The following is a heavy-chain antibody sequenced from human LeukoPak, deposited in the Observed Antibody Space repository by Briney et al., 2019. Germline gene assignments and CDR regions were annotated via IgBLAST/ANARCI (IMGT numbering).Heavy chain of an antibody. D-gene: IGHD3-3*01. Sequence: PSQTLSLTCTVSGGSISSGGYYWSWIRQHPGKGLEWIGYIYYSGSTYYNPCLKSRVTISVDTSKNQFSLKLSSMTAADTAVYYCARSGSYDFWSGYLGDYYYYGMDVWGQGTTVTVSS. J-gene: IGHJ6*02. CDR1: GGSISSGGYY. V-gene: IGHV4-31*03. CDR2: IYYSGST. CDR3: ARSGSYDFWSGYLGDYYYYGMDV.